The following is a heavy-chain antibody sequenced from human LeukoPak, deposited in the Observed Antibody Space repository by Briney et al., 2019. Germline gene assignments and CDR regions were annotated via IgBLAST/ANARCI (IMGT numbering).Heavy chain of an antibody. V-gene: IGHV4-59*12. D-gene: IGHD2-2*01. CDR1: GGSISGYF. J-gene: IGHJ4*02. Sequence: PSETLSLTCTVSGGSISGYFWSWIRQPPGKGLEWIAYIYYNGNTNYNPSLKSRVTISLDTSKTQFSLKLTSVTAADTAVYYCARDLSISSTSCPSHWGQGTLVTVSS. CDR2: IYYNGNT. CDR3: ARDLSISSTSCPSH.